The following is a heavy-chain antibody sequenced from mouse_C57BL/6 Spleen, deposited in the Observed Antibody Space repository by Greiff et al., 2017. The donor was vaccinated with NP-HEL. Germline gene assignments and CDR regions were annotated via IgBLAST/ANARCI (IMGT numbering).Heavy chain of an antibody. CDR3: ARSYGSSQYYYAMDY. D-gene: IGHD1-1*01. CDR1: GFTFTDYY. V-gene: IGHV7-3*01. J-gene: IGHJ4*01. Sequence: EVQGVESGGGLVQPGGSLSLSCAASGFTFTDYYMSWVRQPPGKALEWLGFIRNKANGYTTEYSASVKGRFTISRDNSQSILYLQMNALRAEDSATYYCARSYGSSQYYYAMDYWGQGTSVTVSS. CDR2: IRNKANGYTT.